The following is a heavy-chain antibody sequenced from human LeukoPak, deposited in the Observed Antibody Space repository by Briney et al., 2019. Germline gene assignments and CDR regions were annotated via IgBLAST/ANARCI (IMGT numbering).Heavy chain of an antibody. CDR3: AGDSGNSAFDY. J-gene: IGHJ4*02. V-gene: IGHV4-31*03. CDR1: GGSIISGAYY. Sequence: SETLSLTCTVSGGSIISGAYYWSWIRQHPGKGLEWIAYVHYSGSTYYNPSLKSRFTISVDTSQNQFSLKLRSVTASDTAVYYCAGDSGNSAFDYWGQGTLVTVSS. CDR2: VHYSGST. D-gene: IGHD4-23*01.